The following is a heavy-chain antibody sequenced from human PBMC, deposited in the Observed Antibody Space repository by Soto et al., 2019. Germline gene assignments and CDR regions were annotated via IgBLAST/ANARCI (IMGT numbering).Heavy chain of an antibody. Sequence: PGGSLRLSCAASGFTFSSYGMHWVRQAPGKGLEWVAVIWYDGSNKYYADSVKGRFTISRDNSKNTLYLQMNSLRAEDTAVYYCARERGYCRGGSCYSPYYYGMDVWGQGTTVTVSS. CDR1: GFTFSSYG. D-gene: IGHD2-15*01. CDR3: ARERGYCRGGSCYSPYYYGMDV. V-gene: IGHV3-33*01. CDR2: IWYDGSNK. J-gene: IGHJ6*02.